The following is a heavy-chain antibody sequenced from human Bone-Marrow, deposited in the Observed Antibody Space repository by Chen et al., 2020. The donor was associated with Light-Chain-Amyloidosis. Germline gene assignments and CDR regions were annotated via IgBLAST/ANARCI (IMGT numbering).Heavy chain of an antibody. CDR2: ITPIFGRA. Sequence: QVQLIQSGAEVKKPGSSVKVSCKASGGTFSTCAISWVRQAPGQGFEWMGGITPIFGRANYAQSFQGRVTITADESARTAYMELKGLRFEDTAVYYCAREYNWNGYFYGLDVWGQGTTVIVSS. CDR3: AREYNWNGYFYGLDV. V-gene: IGHV1-69*01. D-gene: IGHD1-1*01. J-gene: IGHJ6*02. CDR1: GGTFSTCA.